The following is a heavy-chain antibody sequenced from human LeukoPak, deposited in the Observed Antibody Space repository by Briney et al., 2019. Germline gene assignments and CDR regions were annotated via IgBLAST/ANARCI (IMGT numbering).Heavy chain of an antibody. CDR1: GFNFRDYY. CDR3: ARDPSPIVGASVNWFDP. CDR2: ISNTGDAT. V-gene: IGHV3-11*01. J-gene: IGHJ5*02. D-gene: IGHD1-26*01. Sequence: GGSLRLSCAASGFNFRDYYMTWIRQSPGKGLEWISYISNTGDATHYADSVKGRFTITRDNANNSVYLQMSFLRVEDTAVYYCARDPSPIVGASVNWFDPWGQGTLVTVSS.